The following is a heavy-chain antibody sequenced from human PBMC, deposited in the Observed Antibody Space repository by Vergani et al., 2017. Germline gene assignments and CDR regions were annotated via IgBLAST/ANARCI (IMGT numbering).Heavy chain of an antibody. J-gene: IGHJ4*02. V-gene: IGHV3-30-3*01. CDR1: GFALNRHA. Sequence: QVQLVESGGGVVQPGTSLRLSCVVSGFALNRHAMYWVRQAPGKGLEWVVGISFDGTNEYYPDLMKGRFTISRDIAKNTLYLQVRSLRLEDMGVYHCVRDRGLCAGGRCYTEAWDYWGQGTPVTVSS. CDR3: VRDRGLCAGGRCYTEAWDY. CDR2: ISFDGTNE. D-gene: IGHD2-2*02.